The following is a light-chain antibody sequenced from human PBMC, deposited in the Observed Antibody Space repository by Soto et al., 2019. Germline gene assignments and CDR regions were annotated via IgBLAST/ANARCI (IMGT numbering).Light chain of an antibody. V-gene: IGKV3-15*01. Sequence: EIVMTQSPATLSVSPGERATLSCRASQRVSSNLAWYQQKPGQAPRLLLYGASTRATGIPARFSGSGSGTEFTLTISSLQSEDFAVYYCQKYNSAPLTFGGGTKVEIK. CDR3: QKYNSAPLT. CDR2: GAS. CDR1: QRVSSN. J-gene: IGKJ4*01.